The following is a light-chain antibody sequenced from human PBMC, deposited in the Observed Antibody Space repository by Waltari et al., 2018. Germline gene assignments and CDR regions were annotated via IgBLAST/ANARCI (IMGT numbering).Light chain of an antibody. J-gene: IGKJ2*01. CDR3: QQYNNWRT. Sequence: ERLMTQSPPTLSVSPGERATLSCRASQSISRNLAWYQQQPGRAPRLLIYGASTRATGIPARFGGSGAGTEFTLTISSLQSEDFAVYYCQQYNNWRTFGQGTKLEIK. CDR1: QSISRN. CDR2: GAS. V-gene: IGKV3-15*01.